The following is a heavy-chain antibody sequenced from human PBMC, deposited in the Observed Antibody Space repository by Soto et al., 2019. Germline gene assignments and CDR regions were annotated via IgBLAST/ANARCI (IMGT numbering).Heavy chain of an antibody. CDR1: GYTFTSYA. J-gene: IGHJ4*02. CDR2: INAGNGNT. CDR3: ARDRSSGWYLEANY. D-gene: IGHD6-19*01. Sequence: QVQLVQSGAEVKKPGASVKVSCKASGYTFTSYAMHWVRQAPGQRLEWMGWINAGNGNTKYSQKFQGRVTITRDTXXSTAYMELSSLRSEDTAVYYCARDRSSGWYLEANYWGQGTLVTVSS. V-gene: IGHV1-3*01.